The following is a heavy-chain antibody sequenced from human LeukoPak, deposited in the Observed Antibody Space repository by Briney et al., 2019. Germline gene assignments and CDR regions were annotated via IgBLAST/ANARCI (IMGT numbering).Heavy chain of an antibody. Sequence: PGGSLRLSCAVSGFTFTNCWMTWVRQAPGKGLEWVSGISWNSGIIGYADSVKGRFTISRDNAENSLYLQMNSLRVEDTALYFCAKDISPITGSPFDYWGQGTLVTASS. CDR1: GFTFTNCW. D-gene: IGHD1-26*01. CDR2: ISWNSGII. V-gene: IGHV3-9*01. J-gene: IGHJ4*02. CDR3: AKDISPITGSPFDY.